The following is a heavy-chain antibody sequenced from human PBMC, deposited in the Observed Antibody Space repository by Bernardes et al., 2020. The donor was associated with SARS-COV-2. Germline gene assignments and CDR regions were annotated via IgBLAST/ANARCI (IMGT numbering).Heavy chain of an antibody. D-gene: IGHD3-3*01. Sequence: SETLSLTCTVSGGSISSSGYYWGWIRQPPGKGLECIGSIYYRGNTYYNPSLKSRVTVSVDTSKNQFSLRLNSVTAADTAVYYCVNYYDFWSGYFNWGQGIQVTVSS. CDR3: VNYYDFWSGYFN. V-gene: IGHV4-39*01. J-gene: IGHJ4*02. CDR1: GGSISSSGYY. CDR2: IYYRGNT.